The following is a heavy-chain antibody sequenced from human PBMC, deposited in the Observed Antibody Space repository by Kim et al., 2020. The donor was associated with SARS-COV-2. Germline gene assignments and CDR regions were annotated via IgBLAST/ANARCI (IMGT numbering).Heavy chain of an antibody. V-gene: IGHV5-51*01. J-gene: IGHJ4*02. D-gene: IGHD6-19*01. CDR3: TRAPKYDSASYGFDY. CDR2: IYPGDSDT. Sequence: GESLKISCKGSGYSFTSHWIGWVRQMPGKGLEWMGIIYPGDSDTRYSPSFQGQVTISADRSITTAYLQWSSLKASDTAVYYCTRAPKYDSASYGFDYWGQGTLVTVSS. CDR1: GYSFTSHW.